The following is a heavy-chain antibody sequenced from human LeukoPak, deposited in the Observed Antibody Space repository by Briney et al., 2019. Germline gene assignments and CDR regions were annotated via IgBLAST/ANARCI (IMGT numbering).Heavy chain of an antibody. Sequence: ASVKVSCKASGYTFTSYDINWVRQATGQGLEWMGWMNPNSGNTGYAQKLQGRVTMTTDTSTSTAYMELRSLRSDDTAVYYCARSHYYDSSGYVGYWGQGTLVTVSS. CDR1: GYTFTSYD. CDR3: ARSHYYDSSGYVGY. CDR2: MNPNSGNT. J-gene: IGHJ4*02. V-gene: IGHV1-8*02. D-gene: IGHD3-22*01.